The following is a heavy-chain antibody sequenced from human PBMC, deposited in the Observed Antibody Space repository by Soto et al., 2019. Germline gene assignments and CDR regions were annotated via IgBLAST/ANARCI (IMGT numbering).Heavy chain of an antibody. CDR3: ARSSGWDNYYYYYMDV. V-gene: IGHV4-39*01. CDR1: GGSISSSSYY. CDR2: IYYSGST. J-gene: IGHJ6*03. Sequence: QLQLQESGPGLVKPSETLSLTCTVSGGSISSSSYYWGWIRQPPGKGLEWIGSIYYSGSTHYNPSLKSRVTISVDTSKNQCARKLSSVTAADTAVYYCARSSGWDNYYYYYMDVWGKGTTVTVSS. D-gene: IGHD6-19*01.